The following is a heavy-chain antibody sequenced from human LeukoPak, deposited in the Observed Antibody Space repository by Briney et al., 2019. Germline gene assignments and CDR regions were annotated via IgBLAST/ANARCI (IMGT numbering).Heavy chain of an antibody. CDR3: ARDRTAGDYLYYFDY. CDR2: ISSSSSYI. V-gene: IGHV3-21*01. D-gene: IGHD4-17*01. J-gene: IGHJ4*02. CDR1: GFTFSSYS. Sequence: PGGSLRLSCAASGFTFSSYSMNWVRQAPGKGLEWVSSISSSSSYIYYADSVKGRFTISRDNSKNTLYLQMNSLRAEDTAVYYCARDRTAGDYLYYFDYWGQGTLVTVSS.